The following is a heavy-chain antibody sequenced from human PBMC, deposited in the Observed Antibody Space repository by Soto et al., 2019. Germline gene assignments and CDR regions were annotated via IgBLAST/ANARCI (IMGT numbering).Heavy chain of an antibody. J-gene: IGHJ6*02. CDR2: IWSDGTKK. CDR3: AKVRFALKYYYGLDV. CDR1: GFAFSNYG. Sequence: QVHLVESGGGVVQPVRSLTLSCTASGFAFSNYGIHCVRQAPGRGLEWVAVIWSDGTKKFYAGSVRGQFTISRDTSNNTLLLQMNTLSAEDTAVYYCAKVRFALKYYYGLDVWGQGTTVSVSS. V-gene: IGHV3-33*03. D-gene: IGHD3-16*01.